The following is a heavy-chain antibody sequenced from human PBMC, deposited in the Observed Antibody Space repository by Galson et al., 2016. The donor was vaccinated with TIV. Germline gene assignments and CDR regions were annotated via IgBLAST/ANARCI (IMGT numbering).Heavy chain of an antibody. CDR1: GGIFRTNA. CDR2: IFAIFGIA. J-gene: IGHJ4*02. Sequence: SVKVSCKASGGIFRTNAIGWVRQAPGQGLEWMGGIFAIFGIANYAQKFQGRVTITADESTSTAYMELSSLRSEDTAVYYCARNRGYSVTGDFDFWGQGTLVTVSS. V-gene: IGHV1-69*13. D-gene: IGHD5/OR15-5a*01. CDR3: ARNRGYSVTGDFDF.